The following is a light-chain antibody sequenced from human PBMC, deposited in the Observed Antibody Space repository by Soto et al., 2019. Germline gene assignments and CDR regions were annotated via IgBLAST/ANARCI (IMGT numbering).Light chain of an antibody. Sequence: QSVLTQSSSASASLGSSVKFTCTLSSGHSSYIIAWHQQQPGKAPRYLMKLEGSGSYNKGSGVPDRFSGSSSGAYRYLTISNLQFEDEADYYCETWDSNTRVFGGGTKLTVL. CDR3: ETWDSNTRV. V-gene: IGLV4-60*02. CDR2: LEGSGSY. J-gene: IGLJ3*02. CDR1: SGHSSYI.